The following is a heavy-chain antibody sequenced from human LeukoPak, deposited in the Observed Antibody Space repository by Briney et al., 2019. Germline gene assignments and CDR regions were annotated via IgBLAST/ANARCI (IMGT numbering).Heavy chain of an antibody. CDR2: IKHRGST. Sequence: SETLSLTCAVYGGSFSGYYWSWIRQPPGKGLEWIGEIKHRGSTNYNPSLKSRVTISVDTSKNQFSLKLSSVTAADTAVYYCARTGVQWLRLSYYYYGMDVWGKGTTVTVSS. J-gene: IGHJ6*04. CDR1: GGSFSGYY. D-gene: IGHD5-12*01. CDR3: ARTGVQWLRLSYYYYGMDV. V-gene: IGHV4-34*01.